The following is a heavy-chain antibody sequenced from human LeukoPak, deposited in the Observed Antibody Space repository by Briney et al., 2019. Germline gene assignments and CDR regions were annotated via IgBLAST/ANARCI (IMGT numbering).Heavy chain of an antibody. CDR1: GFTFSSYC. CDR2: ISYDGSNK. V-gene: IGHV3-30*18. D-gene: IGHD1-26*01. CDR3: AKDSGKVGAIDY. J-gene: IGHJ4*02. Sequence: PGRSLRLSCAASGFTFSSYCMHWVRQAPGKGLEWVAVISYDGSNKYYADSVKGRFTISRDNSKTTLYLHMNSLRAEDAAVYYCAKDSGKVGAIDYWGQGTLVTVSS.